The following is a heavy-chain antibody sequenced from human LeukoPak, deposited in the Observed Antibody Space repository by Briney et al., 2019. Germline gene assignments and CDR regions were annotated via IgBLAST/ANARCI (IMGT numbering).Heavy chain of an antibody. CDR1: GFTFSSYW. Sequence: GGSLRLSCAASGFTFSSYWMSWVRQAPGKGLGWVANIKQDGSENYYVDSVKGRFIISRDNAKNSLYLQMNSLRAEDTAMYYCARVRSDYVWGSYRYSTEDYFDYWGQGTLVTVSS. J-gene: IGHJ4*02. CDR2: IKQDGSEN. V-gene: IGHV3-7*01. D-gene: IGHD3-16*02. CDR3: ARVRSDYVWGSYRYSTEDYFDY.